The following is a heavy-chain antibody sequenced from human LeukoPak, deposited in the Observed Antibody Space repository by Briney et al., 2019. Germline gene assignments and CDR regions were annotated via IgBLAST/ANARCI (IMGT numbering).Heavy chain of an antibody. Sequence: GGSLRLSCAASGFTFSSYWMSWVRQAPGKGLEWVANIKQDGSEKYYVDSVKGRFTISRDNSKNTLYLQMNSLRAEDTAVYYCAKEHSSSWYADAFDIWGQGTMVTVSS. CDR3: AKEHSSSWYADAFDI. J-gene: IGHJ3*02. D-gene: IGHD6-13*01. CDR1: GFTFSSYW. CDR2: IKQDGSEK. V-gene: IGHV3-7*03.